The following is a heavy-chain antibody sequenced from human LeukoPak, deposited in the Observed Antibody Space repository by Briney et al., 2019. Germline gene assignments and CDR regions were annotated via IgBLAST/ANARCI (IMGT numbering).Heavy chain of an antibody. Sequence: GGSLRLSCAASGFTFSSYAMHWVRQAPGKGLEWVAVISYDGSNKYYADSVKGRFTISRDNSKNTLYLQMNSLRAEDTAVYYCARGGEQWLVEGSFDPWGQGTLVTVSS. CDR2: ISYDGSNK. D-gene: IGHD6-19*01. CDR1: GFTFSSYA. CDR3: ARGGEQWLVEGSFDP. V-gene: IGHV3-30-3*01. J-gene: IGHJ5*02.